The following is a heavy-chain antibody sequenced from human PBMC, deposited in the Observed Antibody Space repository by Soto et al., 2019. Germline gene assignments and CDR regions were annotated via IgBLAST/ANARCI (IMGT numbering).Heavy chain of an antibody. J-gene: IGHJ6*02. V-gene: IGHV4-59*01. CDR2: IYYSGST. CDR1: GGSISSYY. CDR3: ARDDMVTYYYYGMDV. D-gene: IGHD2-8*01. Sequence: SETLSLTCTVSGGSISSYYGSWIRQPPGKGLEWIGYIYYSGSTNYNPSLKSRVTISVDTSKNQFSLKLSSVTAADTAVYYCARDDMVTYYYYGMDVWGQGTTVTVS.